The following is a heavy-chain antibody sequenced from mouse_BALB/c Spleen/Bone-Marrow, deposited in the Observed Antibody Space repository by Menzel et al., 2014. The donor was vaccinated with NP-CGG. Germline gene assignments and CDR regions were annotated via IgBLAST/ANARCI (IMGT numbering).Heavy chain of an antibody. V-gene: IGHV6-6*02. Sequence: EVMLVESGGGLVQPGGSMKLSCVAPGFTFSNYWMNWVRQSPGKGLEWVAEIRLKSNNYATHYAESVKGRFTISRDDSKSSVYLQMNNLRAEDTGIYYCTRNWDYFDYWGQGTTLTVSS. J-gene: IGHJ2*01. CDR2: IRLKSNNYAT. D-gene: IGHD4-1*01. CDR1: GFTFSNYW. CDR3: TRNWDYFDY.